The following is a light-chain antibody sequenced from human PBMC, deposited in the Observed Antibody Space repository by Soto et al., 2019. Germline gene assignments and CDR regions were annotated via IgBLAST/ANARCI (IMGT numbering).Light chain of an antibody. Sequence: EFVLTQSPGTLSLSPGERATLSCRASQSVSSNLAWYQQKPGQAPRLLIYGASSRATGIPDRFSGSGSGTEFTLTISGLQSDDFAVYFCQQYNKWPPWTFGHGTKVDIK. CDR2: GAS. V-gene: IGKV3D-15*01. J-gene: IGKJ1*01. CDR3: QQYNKWPPWT. CDR1: QSVSSN.